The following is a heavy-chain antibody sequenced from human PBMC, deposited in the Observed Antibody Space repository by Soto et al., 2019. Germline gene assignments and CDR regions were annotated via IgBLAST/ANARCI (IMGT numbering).Heavy chain of an antibody. CDR2: VYYSGTT. Sequence: SETLSLTCTVSGDSIITSHYYWAWIRQPPGKGLEWIGSVYYSGTTYYNPSLKSRVTISVDTSKNHFSLKMTSVTAADTSVYYCARHLAESFWDGYSNFDYWGQGTLVTVSS. CDR1: GDSIITSHYY. CDR3: ARHLAESFWDGYSNFDY. J-gene: IGHJ4*02. V-gene: IGHV4-39*01. D-gene: IGHD3-3*01.